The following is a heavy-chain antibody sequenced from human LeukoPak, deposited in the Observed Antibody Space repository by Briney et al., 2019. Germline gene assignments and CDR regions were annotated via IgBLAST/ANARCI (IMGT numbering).Heavy chain of an antibody. CDR3: ARDVAYAFDI. V-gene: IGHV3-48*02. CDR1: GFTFSSYS. Sequence: GGSLRLSCAASGFTFSSYSMNWVRQAPGKGLEWVSYIRSTDTIYADSVKGRFTISRDNAKNSLYLQMNSLRDEDTAVYYCARDVAYAFDIWGQGTVVTVSS. J-gene: IGHJ3*02. CDR2: IRSTDTI.